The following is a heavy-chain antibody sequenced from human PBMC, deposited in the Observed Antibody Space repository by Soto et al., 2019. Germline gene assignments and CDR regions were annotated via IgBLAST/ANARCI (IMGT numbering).Heavy chain of an antibody. CDR2: IYPGDSDT. D-gene: IGHD6-13*01. J-gene: IGHJ6*02. V-gene: IGHV5-51*01. Sequence: PGESLKISCKGSGYNFTNYWIGWVRQVPGKGLESMGIIYPGDSDTRYSPSFQGQVTISADKSISTAYLQMNSLRAEDTAVYYCAKDIAAAGTSYYYYGMDVWGQGTTVTVSS. CDR3: AKDIAAAGTSYYYYGMDV. CDR1: GYNFTNYW.